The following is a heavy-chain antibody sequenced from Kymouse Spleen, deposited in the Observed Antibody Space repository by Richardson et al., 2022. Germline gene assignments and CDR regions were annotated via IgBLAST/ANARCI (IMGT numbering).Heavy chain of an antibody. CDR3: ASGKGDY. J-gene: IGHJ4*02. Sequence: QVQLQESGPGLVKPSETLSLTCTVSGGSISSYYWSWIRQPPGKGLEWIGYIYYSGSTNYNPSLKSRVTISVDTSKNQFSLKLSSVTAADTAVYYCASGKGDYWGQGTLVTVSS. CDR1: GGSISSYY. CDR2: IYYSGST. D-gene: IGHD4-23*01. V-gene: IGHV4-59*01.